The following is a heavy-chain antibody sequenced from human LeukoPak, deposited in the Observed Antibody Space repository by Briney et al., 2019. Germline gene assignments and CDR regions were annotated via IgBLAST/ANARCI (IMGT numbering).Heavy chain of an antibody. CDR1: GGSISSGDYS. Sequence: SQTLSLTCAVSGGSISSGDYSWSWIRQPPGKGLEWIGYIYHSGSTYYNPSLKSRVTISVDTSKNQFSLKLSSVTAADTAVYYCARGEGFDWLFRLYGMDVWGQGTTVTVSS. J-gene: IGHJ6*02. D-gene: IGHD3-9*01. V-gene: IGHV4-30-2*01. CDR3: ARGEGFDWLFRLYGMDV. CDR2: IYHSGST.